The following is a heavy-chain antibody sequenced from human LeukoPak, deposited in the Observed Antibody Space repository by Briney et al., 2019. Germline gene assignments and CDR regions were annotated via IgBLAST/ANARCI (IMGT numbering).Heavy chain of an antibody. V-gene: IGHV4-38-2*01. CDR1: GYSISSGYF. D-gene: IGHD3-16*01. CDR2: IHHNGRT. Sequence: SETLSLTCAVSGYSISSGYFWGWIRQPPGKGLEWIGSIHHNGRTYYNPSLKSRVTISVDTSKNQFSLKLNSVTAADTAVYYCARAVMYWGQGILVTVSS. J-gene: IGHJ4*02. CDR3: ARAVMY.